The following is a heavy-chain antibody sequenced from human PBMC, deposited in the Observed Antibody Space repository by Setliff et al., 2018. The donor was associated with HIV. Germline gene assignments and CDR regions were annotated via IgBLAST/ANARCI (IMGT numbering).Heavy chain of an antibody. J-gene: IGHJ4*02. CDR1: GGSISGSNYY. Sequence: PSETLSLTCTVSGGSISGSNYYWGWIRQPPGKGLEWVGSIYYSGSTYYSPSLKGRVTISVDTSKNQFSLTLTSVTAADTAVYYCARQQHSSDLKIWNYWGQGTLVTVS. CDR3: ARQQHSSDLKIWNY. D-gene: IGHD6-19*01. CDR2: IYYSGST. V-gene: IGHV4-39*01.